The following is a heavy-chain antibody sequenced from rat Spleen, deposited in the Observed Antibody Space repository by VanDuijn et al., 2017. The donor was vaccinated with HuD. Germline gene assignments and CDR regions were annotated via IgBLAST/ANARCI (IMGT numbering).Heavy chain of an antibody. V-gene: IGHV5-25*01. J-gene: IGHJ2*01. D-gene: IGHD1-11*01. CDR2: ISTSGSRT. Sequence: EGQLVESGGGLVEPGRSLKLSCAASGFTFSNYVMDWVRQAPKKGLEWVATISTSGSRTYYRDSVKGRFTISRDNAKSSLYLQIDSLRSEDTATYYCARRHYGYTDYFDYWGQGVMVTVSS. CDR1: GFTFSNYV. CDR3: ARRHYGYTDYFDY.